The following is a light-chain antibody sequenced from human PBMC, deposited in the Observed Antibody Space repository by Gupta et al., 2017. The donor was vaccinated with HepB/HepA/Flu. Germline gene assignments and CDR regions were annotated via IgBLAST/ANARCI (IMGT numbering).Light chain of an antibody. CDR2: RNN. Sequence: QSVLTQAPSACGTPGQRVTISCSGSSSNIGNNYVYWYQQVPGTAPKLLIYRNNQRPSGVPDRFSGSKSGTSASLAISGLRSEDEADYYCAAWDDSLSGLVFGGGTSLTVL. CDR3: AAWDDSLSGLV. V-gene: IGLV1-47*01. CDR1: SSNIGNNY. J-gene: IGLJ2*01.